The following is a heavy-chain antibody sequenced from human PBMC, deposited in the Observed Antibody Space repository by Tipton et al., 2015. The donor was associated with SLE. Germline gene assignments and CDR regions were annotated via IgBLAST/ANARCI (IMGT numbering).Heavy chain of an antibody. V-gene: IGHV4/OR15-8*01. Sequence: GASISSDNWWTWVRQSPGEGLEWIGNIYHSGTVYYNPSLRSRATISVDTSKNQFSLKLTSVTAADTAVYYCASPSIAARPNYYYGMDVWGQGTTVTVSS. CDR2: IYHSGTV. CDR1: GASISSDNW. CDR3: ASPSIAARPNYYYGMDV. J-gene: IGHJ6*02. D-gene: IGHD6-6*01.